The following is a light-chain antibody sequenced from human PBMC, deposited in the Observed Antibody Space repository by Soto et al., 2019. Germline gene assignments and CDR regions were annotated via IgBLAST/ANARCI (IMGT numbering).Light chain of an antibody. J-gene: IGKJ1*01. CDR2: GAS. V-gene: IGKV3-20*01. Sequence: EIVLTQSPGTLSLSPGERVTLSCRASQSVSSSHLAWYQQKPGQAPRLLIYGASRRATGIPDRFSGSGSETHFTLTISRLEPEDFVVYYCQQYGSSLPWTFGQGTKVEIK. CDR1: QSVSSSH. CDR3: QQYGSSLPWT.